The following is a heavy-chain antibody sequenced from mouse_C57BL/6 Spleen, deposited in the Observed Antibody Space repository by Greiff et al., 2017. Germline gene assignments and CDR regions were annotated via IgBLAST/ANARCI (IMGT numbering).Heavy chain of an antibody. V-gene: IGHV1-54*01. CDR1: GYAFTNYL. J-gene: IGHJ2*01. CDR2: INPGSGGT. CDR3: ARGVTSYYFDY. Sequence: QVQLQQSGAELVRPGTSVKVSCKASGYAFTNYLIEWVKQRPGQGLEWIGVINPGSGGTNYNEKFKGKATLTADKSSSTAYMQLSSLTSEDSAVYFGARGVTSYYFDYWGQGTTLTVSS. D-gene: IGHD2-2*01.